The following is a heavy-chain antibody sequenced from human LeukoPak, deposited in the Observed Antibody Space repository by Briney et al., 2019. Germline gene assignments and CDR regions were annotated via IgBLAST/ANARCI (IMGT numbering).Heavy chain of an antibody. CDR1: GYTFTSYY. Sequence: ASVKVSCKASGYTFTSYYMHWVRQAPGQGLEWMGGIIPIFGTANYAQKFQGRVTITADESTSTAYMELSSLRSEDTAVYYCARDDSRTFDIWGQGTMVTVSS. CDR3: ARDDSRTFDI. CDR2: IIPIFGTA. J-gene: IGHJ3*02. V-gene: IGHV1-69*13. D-gene: IGHD1-14*01.